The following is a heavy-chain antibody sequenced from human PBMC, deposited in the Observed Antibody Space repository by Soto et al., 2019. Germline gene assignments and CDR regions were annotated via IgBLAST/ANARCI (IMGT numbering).Heavy chain of an antibody. CDR1: GGSITSNY. Sequence: SETLSLTCTVSGGSITSNYWSWIRQPPGKGLEWIGYIYYTGNTNYNPSLKSRVTISVDTSKNQFSLRLSSVTAADTAVYYFARVATARSTFEYWGQGTLVTVSS. V-gene: IGHV4-59*01. D-gene: IGHD6-6*01. CDR2: IYYTGNT. J-gene: IGHJ4*02. CDR3: ARVATARSTFEY.